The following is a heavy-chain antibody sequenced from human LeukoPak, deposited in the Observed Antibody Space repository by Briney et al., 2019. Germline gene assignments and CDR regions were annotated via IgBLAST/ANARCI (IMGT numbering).Heavy chain of an antibody. CDR2: IYHSGST. Sequence: PSETLSLTCAVSGYSISSGYYWGWIRQPPGKGLEWIGSIYHSGSTYYNPSLKSRVTISVDTSKNQFSLKLSSVTAADTAVYYCAXAXTSYYYDSSGYHYYFDYWGQGTLVTVSS. J-gene: IGHJ4*02. CDR3: AXAXTSYYYDSSGYHYYFDY. D-gene: IGHD3-22*01. CDR1: GYSISSGYY. V-gene: IGHV4-38-2*01.